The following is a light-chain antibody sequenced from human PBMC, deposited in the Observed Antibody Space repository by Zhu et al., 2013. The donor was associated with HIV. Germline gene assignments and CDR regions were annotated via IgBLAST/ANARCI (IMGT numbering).Light chain of an antibody. CDR3: QQYGNSPWT. J-gene: IGKJ1*01. Sequence: EIVLTQSPGTLSLSPGERATLSCRASQSVSSSNLAWYQQKPGQAPRLLIYGTSTRAAGIPDRFSGSGSGTDFTLTITRLEPEDFAVYYCQQYGNSPWTFGQGTKVEIK. CDR2: GTS. CDR1: QSVSSSN. V-gene: IGKV3-20*01.